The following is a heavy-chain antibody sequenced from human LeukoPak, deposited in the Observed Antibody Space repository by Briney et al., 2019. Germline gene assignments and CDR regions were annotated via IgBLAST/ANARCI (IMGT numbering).Heavy chain of an antibody. Sequence: SETLSLTCTVSGGSISSYYWSWLRQPAGKGLEWIGRIYAGGNTDYNPSLTSRVTMSIDTSKSQFSLRLTSVTAADTAVYYCARDYYDSSGYSLFALWGQGTLVTVSS. CDR1: GGSISSYY. CDR3: ARDYYDSSGYSLFAL. V-gene: IGHV4-4*07. J-gene: IGHJ5*02. D-gene: IGHD3-22*01. CDR2: IYAGGNT.